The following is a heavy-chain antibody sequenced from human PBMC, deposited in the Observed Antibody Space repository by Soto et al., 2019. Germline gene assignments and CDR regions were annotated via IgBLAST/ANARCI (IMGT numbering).Heavy chain of an antibody. CDR3: ATSRGLIFDFWSGYYGDAFDI. J-gene: IGHJ3*02. V-gene: IGHV1-18*04. Sequence: ASVKVSCKASGYTFTSYGISWVRQAPGQGLEWMGWISAYNGNTNYAQKLQGRVTMTTDTSTSTAYMELRSLRSDDTAVYYCATSRGLIFDFWSGYYGDAFDIWG. CDR1: GYTFTSYG. CDR2: ISAYNGNT. D-gene: IGHD3-3*01.